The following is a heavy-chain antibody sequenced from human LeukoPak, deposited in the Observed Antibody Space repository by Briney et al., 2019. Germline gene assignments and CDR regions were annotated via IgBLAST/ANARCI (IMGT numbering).Heavy chain of an antibody. V-gene: IGHV4-30-2*02. CDR1: GGSISSGGYS. Sequence: PSETLSLTCAVSGGSISSGGYSWSWIRQPPGKGLEWIGYIYHSGSTYYNPSLKSRVTTSVDTSKNQFSLKLSSVTVADTAVYYCARRKSWYGRFDYWGQGTLVTVSS. D-gene: IGHD6-13*01. CDR2: IYHSGST. CDR3: ARRKSWYGRFDY. J-gene: IGHJ4*02.